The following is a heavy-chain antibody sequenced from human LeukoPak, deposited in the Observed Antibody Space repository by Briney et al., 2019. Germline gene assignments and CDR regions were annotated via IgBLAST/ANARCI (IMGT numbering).Heavy chain of an antibody. CDR2: ISTTSSYI. D-gene: IGHD3-10*01. CDR3: AKASDYGSGLHKNSHAFDI. V-gene: IGHV3-21*01. J-gene: IGHJ3*02. CDR1: GFSFSTYA. Sequence: GGSLRLSCAASGFSFSTYAISWVRQAPGKGLEWVSCISTTSSYIFYADSVRGRFTISRDNSKNTLYLQMNSLRAEDTAVYYCAKASDYGSGLHKNSHAFDIWGQGTMVTVSS.